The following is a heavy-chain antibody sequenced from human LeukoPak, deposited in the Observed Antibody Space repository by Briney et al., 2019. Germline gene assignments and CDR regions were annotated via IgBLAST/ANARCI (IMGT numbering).Heavy chain of an antibody. V-gene: IGHV3-23*01. Sequence: GGSLRLSCAASEFTFNHYAMSWVRQAPGKGLEWVSAISGSGSGTYYADSVKGWFAISRDNSRNTLFLHMNSLRAEDTAVYYCAKDGGLWVSAHWGDSWGRGTLVTVSS. CDR1: EFTFNHYA. J-gene: IGHJ4*02. D-gene: IGHD7-27*01. CDR3: AKDGGLWVSAHWGDS. CDR2: ISGSGSGT.